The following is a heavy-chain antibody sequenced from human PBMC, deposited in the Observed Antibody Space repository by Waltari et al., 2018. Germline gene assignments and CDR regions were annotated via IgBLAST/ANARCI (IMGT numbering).Heavy chain of an antibody. CDR1: GGSFSGYY. D-gene: IGHD3-10*01. CDR3: ARGGYGSGSYFVDY. CDR2: SNNSGST. V-gene: IGHV4-34*01. Sequence: QVQLQQWGAGLLKPSETLSLTCAVYGGSFSGYYWSWIRQPPGQGLEWMGESNNSGSTDYTPSPKSGVTISVDTSKNQFSLKLSSVTAADTAVYYCARGGYGSGSYFVDYWGQGTLVTVSS. J-gene: IGHJ4*02.